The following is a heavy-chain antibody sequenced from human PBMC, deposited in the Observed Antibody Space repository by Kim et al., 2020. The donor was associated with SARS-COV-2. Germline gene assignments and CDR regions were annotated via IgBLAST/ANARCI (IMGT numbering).Heavy chain of an antibody. CDR1: GGSISSSSYY. CDR2: IYYSGST. J-gene: IGHJ4*02. CDR3: ARLSPYYYDSTIYYFDY. Sequence: SETLSLTCTVSGGSISSSSYYWGWIRQPPGKGLEWIGSIYYSGSTYYNPSLKSRVTISVDTSKNQFSLKLSSVTAADTAVYYCARLSPYYYDSTIYYFDYWGQGTLVTVSS. D-gene: IGHD3-22*01. V-gene: IGHV4-39*01.